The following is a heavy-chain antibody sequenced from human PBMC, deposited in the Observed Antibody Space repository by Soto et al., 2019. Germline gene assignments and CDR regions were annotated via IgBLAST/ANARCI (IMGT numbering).Heavy chain of an antibody. CDR1: GFTFSSYA. Sequence: LRLSCAASGFTFSSYAMSWVRQAPGKGLEWVSAISGSGGSTYYADSVKGRFTISRDNAKNSLYLQMNSLRDEDTAVYYCARDQYYGSGSYYNLVAGYYYYYGMDVWGQGTTVTVSS. J-gene: IGHJ6*02. D-gene: IGHD3-10*01. V-gene: IGHV3-23*01. CDR2: ISGSGGST. CDR3: ARDQYYGSGSYYNLVAGYYYYYGMDV.